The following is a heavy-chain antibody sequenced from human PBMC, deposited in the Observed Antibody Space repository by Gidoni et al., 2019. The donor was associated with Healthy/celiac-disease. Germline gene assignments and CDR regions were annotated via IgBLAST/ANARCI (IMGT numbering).Heavy chain of an antibody. D-gene: IGHD1-26*01. Sequence: QVQLVQSGAEVQKPGASVKVSCKVSGHTLTELAMHWGRQDPGRGRERMGGFVPEDGETIYAQKFQGRVTMTEDTSTDTAYMELSSLRSEDTAVYYCAIPEGWYSGSYKGAFDIWGQGTMVTVSS. J-gene: IGHJ3*02. V-gene: IGHV1-24*01. CDR3: AIPEGWYSGSYKGAFDI. CDR2: FVPEDGET. CDR1: GHTLTELA.